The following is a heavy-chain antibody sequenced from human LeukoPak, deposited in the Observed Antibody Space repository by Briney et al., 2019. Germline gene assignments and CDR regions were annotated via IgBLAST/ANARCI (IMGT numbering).Heavy chain of an antibody. V-gene: IGHV5-51*01. D-gene: IGHD3-22*01. Sequence: GETLKISCRASGYIFTNYWIAWVRWMPGEGLQWMGIILPGDSDTRYSPSFRGQVTISAETSTRTAYLQWTSLRASDSAIYYCARQGAGASYYDPTGLPRGAFDSWGQGTTVTVSS. CDR2: ILPGDSDT. CDR3: ARQGAGASYYDPTGLPRGAFDS. CDR1: GYIFTNYW. J-gene: IGHJ3*02.